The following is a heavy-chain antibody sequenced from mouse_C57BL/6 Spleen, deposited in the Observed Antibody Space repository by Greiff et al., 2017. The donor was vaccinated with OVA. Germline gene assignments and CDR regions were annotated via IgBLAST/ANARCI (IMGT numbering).Heavy chain of an antibody. CDR1: GYTFTSSD. J-gene: IGHJ2*01. D-gene: IGHD2-3*01. CDR3: ARRLDGYYFDY. CDR2: IYPRDGST. Sequence: VQLQQSGPELVKPGASVKLSCKASGYTFTSSDITWVKQRPGQGLEWIGWIYPRDGSTKYNEKFKGKATLTVDTSSSTAYMELHSLTSEDAAVYFCARRLDGYYFDYWGQGTTLTVSS. V-gene: IGHV1-85*01.